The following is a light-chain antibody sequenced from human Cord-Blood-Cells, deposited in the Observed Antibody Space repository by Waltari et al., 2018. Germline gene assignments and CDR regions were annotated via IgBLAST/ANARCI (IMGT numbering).Light chain of an antibody. V-gene: IGKV3-15*01. CDR3: QQYNNWPPLT. J-gene: IGKJ4*01. Sequence: EIVMTQSPATLSVSLGERATLSRRASQSVSSNLAWYQQKPGQAPRLLIYGASTRATGIPARFSGSGSGTEFTLTISSLQSEDFAVYYCQQYNNWPPLTFGGGTKVEIK. CDR2: GAS. CDR1: QSVSSN.